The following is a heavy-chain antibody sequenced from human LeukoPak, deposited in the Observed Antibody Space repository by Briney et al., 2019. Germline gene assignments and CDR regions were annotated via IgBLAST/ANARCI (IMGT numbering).Heavy chain of an antibody. CDR1: GGTFSSYA. Sequence: GASVKVSCKASGGTFSSYAISWVRQAPGQGLEWMGGIIPIFGTANYAQKFQGRVTITADESTSTAYMELSSLRSDDTAVYYCARVILRYDSSGSFDYWGQGTLVTVSS. CDR2: IIPIFGTA. V-gene: IGHV1-69*13. J-gene: IGHJ4*02. D-gene: IGHD3-22*01. CDR3: ARVILRYDSSGSFDY.